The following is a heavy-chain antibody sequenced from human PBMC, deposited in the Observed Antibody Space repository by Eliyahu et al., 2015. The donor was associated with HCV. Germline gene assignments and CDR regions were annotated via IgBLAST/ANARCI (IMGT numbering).Heavy chain of an antibody. V-gene: IGHV5-51*01. Sequence: EVQLVQSGAEVKKPGESLKISCKGSGYSFTNYWIGWVRQMPGKGLECMGIIYPGDSDTRYSPSFQGQVTISADKSVNTAYLQWSSLKASDTAIYYCVRRTGSYYSFDYWGQGTLVTVSS. CDR1: GYSFTNYW. D-gene: IGHD1-26*01. CDR2: IYPGDSDT. J-gene: IGHJ4*02. CDR3: VRRTGSYYSFDY.